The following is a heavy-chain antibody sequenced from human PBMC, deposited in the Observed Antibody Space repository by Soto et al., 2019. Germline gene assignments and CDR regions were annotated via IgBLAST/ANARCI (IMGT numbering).Heavy chain of an antibody. CDR1: GFTFSSYG. J-gene: IGHJ3*02. Sequence: QVQLVESGGGVVQPGRSLRLSCAASGFTFSSYGMHWVRQAPGKGLEWVAVIWYDGSNKYYTDSVKGRFTISRDNXKNTLYLQMNSLRAEDTAVYYCASWLVGDHDAFDIWGQGTMVTVSS. V-gene: IGHV3-33*01. CDR2: IWYDGSNK. CDR3: ASWLVGDHDAFDI. D-gene: IGHD2-15*01.